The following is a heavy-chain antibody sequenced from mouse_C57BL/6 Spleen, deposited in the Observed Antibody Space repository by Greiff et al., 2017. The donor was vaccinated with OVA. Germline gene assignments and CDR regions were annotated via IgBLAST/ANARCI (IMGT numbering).Heavy chain of an antibody. J-gene: IGHJ2*01. CDR1: GFTFSSYA. Sequence: EVKLVESGGGLVKPGGSLKLSCAASGFTFSSYAMSWVRQTPEKRLEWVATISDGGSYTYYPDNVKGRFTISRDNAKNNLYLQMSQLKSEYRARYNCARDGLGTRAFDYWGQGTTLTVSS. V-gene: IGHV5-4*01. CDR2: ISDGGSYT. D-gene: IGHD3-3*01. CDR3: ARDGLGTRAFDY.